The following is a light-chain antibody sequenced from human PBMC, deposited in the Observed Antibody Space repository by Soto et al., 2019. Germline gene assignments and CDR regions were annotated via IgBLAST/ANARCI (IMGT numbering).Light chain of an antibody. J-gene: IGKJ5*01. V-gene: IGKV3-11*01. CDR1: QSVSSY. CDR2: DAS. Sequence: EIVLTRSPATLSLSPGERATLCFRASQSVSSYLAWYQQKPGQAPRLLIYDASNRATGIPARFSGSGSETDFTLTLSGLRSEDSAVYFCQQYNNWPLSFGQGTRLEI. CDR3: QQYNNWPLS.